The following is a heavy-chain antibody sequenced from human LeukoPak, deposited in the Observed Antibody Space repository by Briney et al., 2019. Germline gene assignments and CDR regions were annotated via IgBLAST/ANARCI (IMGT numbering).Heavy chain of an antibody. J-gene: IGHJ4*02. CDR1: GFTFSSYE. D-gene: IGHD3-22*01. CDR3: ARNYYDSSGYYPSFDY. CDR2: IKQDGSEK. Sequence: GGSLRLSCAASGFTFSSYEMNWVRQAPGKGLEWVASIKQDGSEKHYVDSVKGRFSISRDNAKSSLYLQMNSLRPEDTAVYYCARNYYDSSGYYPSFDYWGQGILVTVSS. V-gene: IGHV3-7*01.